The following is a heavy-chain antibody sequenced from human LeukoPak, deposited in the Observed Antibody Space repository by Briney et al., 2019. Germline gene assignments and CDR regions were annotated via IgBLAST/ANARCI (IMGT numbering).Heavy chain of an antibody. CDR3: ARQRADRIFGVVMGFGLYY. CDR2: IYTSGST. D-gene: IGHD3-3*02. J-gene: IGHJ4*02. Sequence: SETLSLTWTVSGGSISSYNWSWIRQPAGKGLEWIGRIYTSGSTNYNLSLKSRVTMSVDTSKNQFSLKLSSVTAADTAVYYCARQRADRIFGVVMGFGLYYWGRGTLVTVSS. CDR1: GGSISSYN. V-gene: IGHV4-4*07.